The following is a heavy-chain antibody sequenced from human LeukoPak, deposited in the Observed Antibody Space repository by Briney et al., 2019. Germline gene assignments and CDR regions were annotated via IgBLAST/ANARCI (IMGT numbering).Heavy chain of an antibody. CDR3: ASTYSYDSSGYYPFDY. V-gene: IGHV3-64D*06. CDR1: GFTFSRYA. J-gene: IGHJ4*02. D-gene: IGHD3-22*01. Sequence: SGGSLRLSCSASGFTFSRYAMHWVRQPPGKGLEYVSAITNNGRSTYYADPVKGRFTISRDNSKNTLYLQMSSLRAEDTAVYYCASTYSYDSSGYYPFDYWGQGTLVTVPS. CDR2: ITNNGRST.